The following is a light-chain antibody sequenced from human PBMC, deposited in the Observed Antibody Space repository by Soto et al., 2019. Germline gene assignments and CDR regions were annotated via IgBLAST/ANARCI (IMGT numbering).Light chain of an antibody. J-gene: IGKJ5*01. CDR3: QQRRNWPPIT. V-gene: IGKV3-11*01. CDR2: DAS. Sequence: EIVLTQSPATLSLSPGERATLSCRASQSVSSYLAWYQQKPGQAPRLLIYDASNRATGIPARFSGSGSGTDFTLTISSLEPEAFAVYYCQQRRNWPPITFGQGTRLEIK. CDR1: QSVSSY.